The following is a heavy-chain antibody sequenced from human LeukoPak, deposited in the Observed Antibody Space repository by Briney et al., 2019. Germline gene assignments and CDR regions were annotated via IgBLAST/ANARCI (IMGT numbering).Heavy chain of an antibody. Sequence: GGSLRLSCAASGFTFSSYSMNWVRQAPGKGLEWVSSISSSSSYIYYADSVKGRFTISRDNSKNSLYLQMNSLRAEDTAVYYCYSGSYMNGSYFDSWGQGTLVTVSS. CDR1: GFTFSSYS. V-gene: IGHV3-21*01. CDR2: ISSSSSYI. J-gene: IGHJ4*02. CDR3: YSGSYMNGSYFDS. D-gene: IGHD1-26*01.